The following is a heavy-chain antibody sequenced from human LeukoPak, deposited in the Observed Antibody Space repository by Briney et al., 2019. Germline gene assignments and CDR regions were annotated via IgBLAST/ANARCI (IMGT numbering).Heavy chain of an antibody. CDR3: ARHAGDPISRFDY. CDR1: EYKFTAYW. D-gene: IGHD2-21*02. CDR2: VYPGDSDT. V-gene: IGHV5-51*01. Sequence: GESLKISCKASEYKFTAYWIGWVRQVPGRGLEWMGIVYPGDSDTRYSPSFQGQVTISADRSINTAYLQWSSLKASDTAIYYCARHAGDPISRFDYWGQGTLVTVSS. J-gene: IGHJ4*02.